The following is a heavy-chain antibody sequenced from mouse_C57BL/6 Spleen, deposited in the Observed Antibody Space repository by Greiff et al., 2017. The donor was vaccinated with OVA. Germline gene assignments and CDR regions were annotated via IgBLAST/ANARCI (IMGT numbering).Heavy chain of an antibody. J-gene: IGHJ2*01. CDR1: GFTFSDYG. D-gene: IGHD1-1*01. V-gene: IGHV5-17*01. Sequence: EVQRVESGGGLVKPGGSLKLSCAASGFTFSDYGMHWVRQAPEKGLEWVAYISSGSSTIYYADTVKGRFPISRDNAKNTLFLQMTSLRSEDTAMYYCARDYYGPLDYWGQGTTLTVSS. CDR2: ISSGSSTI. CDR3: ARDYYGPLDY.